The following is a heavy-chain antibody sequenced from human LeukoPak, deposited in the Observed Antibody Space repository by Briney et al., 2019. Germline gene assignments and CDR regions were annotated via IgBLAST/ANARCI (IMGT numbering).Heavy chain of an antibody. D-gene: IGHD3-22*01. CDR3: ARGDFYDGSGNFNDAFDI. V-gene: IGHV3-7*01. J-gene: IGHJ3*02. Sequence: PGTSLRLSFAASGFTFSFYGIHWVRQAPGKGLEWVGNIKEDGSEAYYVDAVKGRFTISRDNAKKSMYLQMNRLRADDTAVYYCARGDFYDGSGNFNDAFDIWGQGTRVTVSS. CDR2: IKEDGSEA. CDR1: GFTFSFYG.